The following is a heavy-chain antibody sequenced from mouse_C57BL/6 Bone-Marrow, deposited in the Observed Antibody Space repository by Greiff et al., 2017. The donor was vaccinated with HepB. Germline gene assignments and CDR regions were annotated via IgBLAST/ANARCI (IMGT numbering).Heavy chain of an antibody. CDR1: GYTFTDYY. CDR2: IYPGSGNT. J-gene: IGHJ4*01. D-gene: IGHD3-2*02. CDR3: ARGGADSSGPYYAMDY. V-gene: IGHV1-76*01. Sequence: QVQLQQSGAELVRPGASVKLSCKASGYTFTDYYINWVKQRPGQGLEWIARIYPGSGNTYYNEKFKGKATLTAEKSSSTAYMQLSSLTSEDSAVYFCARGGADSSGPYYAMDYWGQGTSVTVSS.